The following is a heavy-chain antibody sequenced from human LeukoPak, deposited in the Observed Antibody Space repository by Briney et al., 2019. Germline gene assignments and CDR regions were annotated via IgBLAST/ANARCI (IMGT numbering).Heavy chain of an antibody. V-gene: IGHV1-18*01. CDR1: GYTFTSYG. CDR2: ISAYNRNT. J-gene: IGHJ4*02. Sequence: GASVKLSCKASGYTFTSYGISWVRRAPGQGLERMGWISAYNRNTNYAQKLQGRVTMTTDTSTSTAYMELRSLRSDDTAVYYCAREAPVGPFVDYWGQGTLVTVSS. CDR3: AREAPVGPFVDY. D-gene: IGHD1-14*01.